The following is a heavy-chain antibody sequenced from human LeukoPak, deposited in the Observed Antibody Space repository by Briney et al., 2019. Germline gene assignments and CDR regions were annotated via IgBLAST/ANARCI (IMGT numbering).Heavy chain of an antibody. D-gene: IGHD4/OR15-4a*01. V-gene: IGHV3-23*01. CDR3: AKGAPPGY. Sequence: GGSLRLSCAASGFTFSNYPMTWVRQAPGKGLEWVSAISAGGTDTYYADSVKGRFTIFRDNSKYTLYLQINSLRAEDTAVYYCAKGAPPGYWGQGTLVTVSS. CDR1: GFTFSNYP. CDR2: ISAGGTDT. J-gene: IGHJ4*02.